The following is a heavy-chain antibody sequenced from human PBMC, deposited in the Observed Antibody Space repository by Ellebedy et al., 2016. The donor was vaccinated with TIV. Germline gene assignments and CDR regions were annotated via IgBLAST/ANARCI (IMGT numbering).Heavy chain of an antibody. Sequence: GESLKISCAASGFTFSSYAMSWVRQAPGKGLEWVSAISGSGGSTAYADSVKGRFTISRDNAKNSLYLQMNSLRAEDTALYYCARDIRYYGDYFYFDYWGQGTLVTVSS. CDR2: ISGSGGST. V-gene: IGHV3-23*01. D-gene: IGHD4-17*01. J-gene: IGHJ4*02. CDR1: GFTFSSYA. CDR3: ARDIRYYGDYFYFDY.